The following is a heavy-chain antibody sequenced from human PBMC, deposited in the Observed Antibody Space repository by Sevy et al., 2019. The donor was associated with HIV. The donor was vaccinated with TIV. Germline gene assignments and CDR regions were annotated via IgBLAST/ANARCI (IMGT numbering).Heavy chain of an antibody. CDR3: AGNVPIVVVPAAIGYYFDY. J-gene: IGHJ4*02. V-gene: IGHV1-69*13. CDR2: IIPVFGTA. Sequence: ASVKVSCKASGGTFSSYAISWVRQAPGQRLEWMGGIIPVFGTANYAQKFQGRVTITADESTSTAYMELSSLRSEDTAVYYCAGNVPIVVVPAAIGYYFDYWGQGTLVTVSS. CDR1: GGTFSSYA. D-gene: IGHD2-2*02.